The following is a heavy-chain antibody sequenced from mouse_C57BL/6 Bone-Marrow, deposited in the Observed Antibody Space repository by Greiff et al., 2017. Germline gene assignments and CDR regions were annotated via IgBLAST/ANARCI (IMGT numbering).Heavy chain of an antibody. CDR2: IWRGGST. CDR3: AKWVLYDGYWYFDV. D-gene: IGHD2-3*01. CDR1: GFSLTSYG. J-gene: IGHJ1*03. Sequence: RVESGPGLVQPSQSLSITCTVSGFSLTSYGVHWVRQSPGKGLEWLGVIWRGGSTDYNAAFMSRLSITKDNSKSQVFFKMNSLQADDTAIYYCAKWVLYDGYWYFDVWGTGTTVTVSS. V-gene: IGHV2-5*01.